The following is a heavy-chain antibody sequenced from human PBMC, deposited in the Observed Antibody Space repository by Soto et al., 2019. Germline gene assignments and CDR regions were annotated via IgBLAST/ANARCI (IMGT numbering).Heavy chain of an antibody. V-gene: IGHV3-23*01. J-gene: IGHJ6*02. CDR2: ISGSGGST. CDR1: VFTFSSSA. CDR3: ATKEQQPEPYYYYGMDV. Sequence: GGSLRLSCAASVFTFSSSAMSWVRQAPGKGLEWVSAISGSGGSTYYADSVKGRFTISRDNSKNTLYLQMNSLRAEDTAVYYCATKEQQPEPYYYYGMDVWGQGTTVTVSS. D-gene: IGHD6-13*01.